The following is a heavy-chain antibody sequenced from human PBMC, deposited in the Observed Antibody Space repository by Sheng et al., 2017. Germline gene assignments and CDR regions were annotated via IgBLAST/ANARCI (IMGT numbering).Heavy chain of an antibody. V-gene: IGHV1-69*13. CDR3: ARDPRARESSRWYVKGYYYGLDV. Sequence: QVQLVQSGAEVKKPGSSVKVSCKASGGTFSNYAISWVRQAPGQGLEWMGGIIPIFGTANYAQKFQGRVTIIADESTSTAYMELSSLRSEDTAVYYCARDPRARESSRWYVKGYYYGLDVWGQGTTVTVSS. J-gene: IGHJ6*02. CDR2: IIPIFGTA. CDR1: GGTFSNYA. D-gene: IGHD6-13*01.